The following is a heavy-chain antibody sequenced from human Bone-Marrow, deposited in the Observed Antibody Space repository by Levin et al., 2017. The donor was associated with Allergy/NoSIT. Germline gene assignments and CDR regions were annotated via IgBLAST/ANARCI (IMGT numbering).Heavy chain of an antibody. CDR3: GRLLGKFQLLPRVY. D-gene: IGHD2-2*01. CDR1: GFTFGDDT. Sequence: GESLKISCTASGFTFGDDTINWFRQPPGEGLQWVGFIRSASRGGRVEYAASVKDRFFISRDDSKSIAYLQMNSLKIEDTALYYCGRLLGKFQLLPRVYWGRGTLVTVSS. V-gene: IGHV3-49*03. CDR2: IRSASRGGRV. J-gene: IGHJ4*02.